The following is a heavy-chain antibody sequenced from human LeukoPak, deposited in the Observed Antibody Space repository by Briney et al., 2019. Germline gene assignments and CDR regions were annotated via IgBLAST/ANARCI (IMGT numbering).Heavy chain of an antibody. Sequence: RPGGSLRLSCAASGFTVSSNYMSWVRQAPGKGLEWVSVIYSGGSTYYADSVKGRFTISRDNSKNTLYLQMNSLRAEDTAVYYCARDNYDILTGYYNDYWGQGTLVTVSS. CDR3: ARDNYDILTGYYNDY. CDR2: IYSGGST. V-gene: IGHV3-53*01. J-gene: IGHJ4*02. D-gene: IGHD3-9*01. CDR1: GFTVSSNY.